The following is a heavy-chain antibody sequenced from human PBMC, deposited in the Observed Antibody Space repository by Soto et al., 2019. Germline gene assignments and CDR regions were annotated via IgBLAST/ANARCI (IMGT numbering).Heavy chain of an antibody. V-gene: IGHV1-18*04. D-gene: IGHD4-17*01. J-gene: IGHJ4*01. Sequence: ASVKVSCKASGYTFTTYGITWVRQAPGQGLEWMGWISAYSGNTNYAQKLQGRLTVTTDTSTNTAYMDLRSLRSDDTAVYYCARVVKAGDYGDYGRYYFDYWGHGTLVTVYS. CDR1: GYTFTTYG. CDR2: ISAYSGNT. CDR3: ARVVKAGDYGDYGRYYFDY.